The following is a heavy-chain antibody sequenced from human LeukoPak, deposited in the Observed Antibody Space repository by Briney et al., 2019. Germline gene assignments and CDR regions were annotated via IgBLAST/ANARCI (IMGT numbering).Heavy chain of an antibody. D-gene: IGHD3-10*01. CDR2: SNHRGRA. J-gene: IGHJ4*02. CDR1: GFTFSSYS. CDR3: ARLPDYYSRHGAPG. V-gene: IGHV4-34*01. Sequence: GSLRLSCAASGFTFSSYSMNWVRQPPGKGLGWIGESNHRGRANYNPSLKSRVAISVDTSKNQFSLKLSSVTAADTAVYYCARLPDYYSRHGAPGWGQGTLVTVSS.